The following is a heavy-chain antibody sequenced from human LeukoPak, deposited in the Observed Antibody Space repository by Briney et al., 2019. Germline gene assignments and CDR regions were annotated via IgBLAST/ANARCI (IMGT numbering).Heavy chain of an antibody. CDR1: GGSFSNYF. CDR2: LNHSGSS. CDR3: ARLYTSDIKYDH. J-gene: IGHJ1*01. V-gene: IGHV4-34*01. Sequence: PSETLSLTCAVYGGSFSNYFWTWIRQPPGKGLEWIGELNHSGSSNYNPSLKRRVTISVDTSKNQFSLKLNPLTAADTAVYYCARLYTSDIKYDHWSQGTLVTVSS. D-gene: IGHD2-8*01.